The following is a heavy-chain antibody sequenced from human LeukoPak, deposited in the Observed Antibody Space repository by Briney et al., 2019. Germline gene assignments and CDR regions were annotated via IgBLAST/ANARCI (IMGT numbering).Heavy chain of an antibody. Sequence: ASVKVSCKASGGTFSSYAISWVRQAPGQGLEFLGWINPNNGGTNYAQKFQGRVTMTRDTSITTAHMEVNSLKSDDTAVYYCARNGGGLYHWGQGNLVNGSS. D-gene: IGHD1-1*01. J-gene: IGHJ5*02. CDR3: ARNGGGLYH. CDR2: INPNNGGT. V-gene: IGHV1-2*02. CDR1: GGTFSSYA.